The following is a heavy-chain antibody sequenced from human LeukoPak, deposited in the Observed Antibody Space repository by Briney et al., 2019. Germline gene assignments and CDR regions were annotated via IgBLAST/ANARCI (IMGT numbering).Heavy chain of an antibody. J-gene: IGHJ4*02. CDR2: IRSKADGETT. D-gene: IGHD3-10*01. CDR3: VTGSGGARLDY. CDR1: GFTFTNFW. Sequence: PGGSLTLSCVASGFTFTNFWMSWVRQAPGKGLEWVARIRSKADGETTNYPAPLKGRVTISRDDLKNTLYLQMNNLKIEDTAVYYCVTGSGGARLDYWGQGTLVTVSS. V-gene: IGHV3-15*05.